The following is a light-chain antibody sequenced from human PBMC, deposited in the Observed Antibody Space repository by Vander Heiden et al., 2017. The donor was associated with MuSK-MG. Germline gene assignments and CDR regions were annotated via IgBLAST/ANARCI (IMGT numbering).Light chain of an antibody. CDR3: QQRILGHPKEK. Sequence: EIVLPQSPVTLSLSPGERANLSCRASQNINNYLAWYQQKPGQAPRLLIFDASNRATGIQARFSGSGYGTDFILTISSREPEDCAVYFCQQRILGHPKEKFGQGTKVEIK. CDR1: QNINNY. V-gene: IGKV3-11*01. CDR2: DAS. J-gene: IGKJ1*01.